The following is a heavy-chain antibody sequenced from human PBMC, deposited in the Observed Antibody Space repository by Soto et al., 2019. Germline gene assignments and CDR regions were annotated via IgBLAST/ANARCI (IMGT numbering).Heavy chain of an antibody. Sequence: EVQLVESGGGLVQPGGALRLSCAASGFTVSNNYMRWVRQATGKGLEWVSLIYSGGATYYAGSVNGRFTISRDNSKNTLYLQMNSLRAEDTAVYYCARDGTYNWVGGQGILVIGSS. V-gene: IGHV3-66*01. CDR3: ARDGTYNWV. J-gene: IGHJ4*02. D-gene: IGHD1-1*01. CDR1: GFTVSNNY. CDR2: IYSGGAT.